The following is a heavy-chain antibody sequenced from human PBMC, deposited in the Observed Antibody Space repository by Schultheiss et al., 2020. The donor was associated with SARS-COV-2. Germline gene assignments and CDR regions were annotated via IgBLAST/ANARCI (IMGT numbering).Heavy chain of an antibody. CDR1: GFTFSSYS. CDR2: ISSSSSYI. CDR3: AKSAIPLRFLEWFFDY. V-gene: IGHV3-21*01. J-gene: IGHJ4*02. D-gene: IGHD3-3*01. Sequence: GGSLRLSCAASGFTFSSYSMNWVRQAPGKGLEWVSSISSSSSYIYYADSVKGRFTISRDNSKNTLYLQMNSLRAEDTAVYYCAKSAIPLRFLEWFFDYWGQGTLVTVSS.